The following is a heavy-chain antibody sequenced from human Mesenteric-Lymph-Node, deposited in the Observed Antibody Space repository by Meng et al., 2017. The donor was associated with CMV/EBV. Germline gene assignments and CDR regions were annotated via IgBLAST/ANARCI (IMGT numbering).Heavy chain of an antibody. CDR3: ARGGLQDYYGMDV. V-gene: IGHV3-48*04. CDR1: GFTFSNYN. Sequence: GESLKISCAASGFTFSNYNMNWVRQAPGKGLEWVSYISNFGNTIYYADSVKGRFTISRDSAKNSLYLQMNSLRAEDTAVYYCARGGLQDYYGMDVWGQGTTVTVSS. D-gene: IGHD4-11*01. CDR2: ISNFGNTI. J-gene: IGHJ6*02.